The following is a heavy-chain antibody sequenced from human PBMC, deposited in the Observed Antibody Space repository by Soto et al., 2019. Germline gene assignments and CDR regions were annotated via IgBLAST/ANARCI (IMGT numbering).Heavy chain of an antibody. CDR3: ARGFNRGYSSDYGMDV. D-gene: IGHD5-18*01. CDR1: GFTFSSYA. J-gene: IGHJ6*02. CDR2: ISYDGSNK. Sequence: GGSLRLSCAASGFTFSSYAMHWVRQAPGKGLEWVAVISYDGSNKYYADSVKGRFTISRDNSKNTLYLQMNSLRAEDTAVYYCARGFNRGYSSDYGMDVWGQGTTVTVSS. V-gene: IGHV3-30-3*01.